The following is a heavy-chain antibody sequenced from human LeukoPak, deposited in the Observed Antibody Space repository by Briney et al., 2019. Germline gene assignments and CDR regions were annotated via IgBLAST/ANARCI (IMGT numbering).Heavy chain of an antibody. Sequence: PSETLSLTCTISGGSISTHSWAWIRQTAGQGLEWIGRIYSSGTTNYNPPLKSRVSMSLDTSKNQFSLKVNSVTAADTAVYYCARGAVSDYYYYMDVWGKGTTVTVSS. D-gene: IGHD3-16*01. CDR2: IYSSGTT. V-gene: IGHV4-4*07. CDR3: ARGAVSDYYYYMDV. CDR1: GGSISTHS. J-gene: IGHJ6*03.